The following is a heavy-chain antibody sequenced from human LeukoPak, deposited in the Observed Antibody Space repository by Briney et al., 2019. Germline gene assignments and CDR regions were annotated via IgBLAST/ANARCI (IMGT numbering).Heavy chain of an antibody. J-gene: IGHJ4*02. Sequence: GGSLRLSCAASGFTFSSYAMSWVCQAPGKGLEWVSAISGSGGSTYYADSVKGRFTISRDNSKNTLYLQMNSLRAEDTAVYYCAKDRVAAAGTGSGFDYWGQGTLVTVSS. D-gene: IGHD6-13*01. CDR2: ISGSGGST. CDR1: GFTFSSYA. V-gene: IGHV3-23*01. CDR3: AKDRVAAAGTGSGFDY.